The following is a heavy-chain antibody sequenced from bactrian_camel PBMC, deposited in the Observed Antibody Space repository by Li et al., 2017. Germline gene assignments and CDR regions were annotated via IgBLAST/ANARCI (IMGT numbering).Heavy chain of an antibody. CDR1: TSSFTGSGYC. CDR2: ISTDRRRT. D-gene: IGHD8*01. V-gene: IGHV3S42*01. Sequence: VQLVESGGGSVQAGESLRLSCNASTSSFTGSGYCMGWFRQAPGKEREGVASISTDRRRTRYTDSVKGRFTISQDGAKNMVSLQMNSLKPEDTSMYYCAAGRTNWLECDFNTDFRQWGQGTQV. J-gene: IGHJ4*01. CDR3: AAGRTNWLECDFNTDFRQ.